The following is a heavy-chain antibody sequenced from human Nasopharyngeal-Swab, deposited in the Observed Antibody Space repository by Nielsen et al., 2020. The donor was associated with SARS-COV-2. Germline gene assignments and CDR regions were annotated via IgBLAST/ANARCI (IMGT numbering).Heavy chain of an antibody. Sequence: VRQMPGKGLEWIGYIYYSGSTYYNPSLKSRVTISVDTSKNQFSLKLSSVTAADTAVYYCARDSGMAGTKYYYYGMDVWGQGTTVTVSS. CDR2: IYYSGST. D-gene: IGHD6-19*01. CDR3: ARDSGMAGTKYYYYGMDV. V-gene: IGHV4-30-4*01. J-gene: IGHJ6*02.